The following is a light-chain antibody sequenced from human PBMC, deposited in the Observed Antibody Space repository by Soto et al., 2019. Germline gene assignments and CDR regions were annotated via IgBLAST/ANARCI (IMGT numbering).Light chain of an antibody. CDR3: CSYTSSSTPGV. Sequence: QSVLTQPASVSGSPGQSITISCTGTSSDVGGYNYVSWYQQHPGEAPKLIIYDVSDRPSGVSNRFSASKSGNTASLTISGLQPEDEADYYCCSYTSSSTPGVFGTGTKLTVL. J-gene: IGLJ1*01. CDR1: SSDVGGYNY. CDR2: DVS. V-gene: IGLV2-14*03.